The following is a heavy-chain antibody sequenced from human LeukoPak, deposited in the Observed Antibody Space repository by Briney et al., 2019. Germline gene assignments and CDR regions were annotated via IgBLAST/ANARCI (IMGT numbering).Heavy chain of an antibody. V-gene: IGHV4-34*01. Sequence: PSETLSLTCAVYGGSFSGYYWSWIRQPPGKGLEWIGEINHSGSTNYNPSLKSRVTISVDTSKNQFSLKLSSVTAADTAVYYCARALTYYDFWSGYSMYYFDYWGQGTLVTVSS. J-gene: IGHJ4*02. CDR1: GGSFSGYY. CDR2: INHSGST. CDR3: ARALTYYDFWSGYSMYYFDY. D-gene: IGHD3-3*01.